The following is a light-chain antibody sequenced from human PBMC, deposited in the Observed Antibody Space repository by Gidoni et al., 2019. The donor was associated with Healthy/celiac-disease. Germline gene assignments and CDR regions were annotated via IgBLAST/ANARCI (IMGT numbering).Light chain of an antibody. V-gene: IGLV1-47*01. CDR3: AAWDDSLSGQV. CDR2: RNN. Sequence: QSVLTQPPSASGTPGQRVTISCSGSSSNIGSNYVYWYQQLPGTAPKLLIYRNNQRPSGVPDRFSGSKSGTSASLAIRGLRSEDEADYYCAAWDDSLSGQVFGGGTTLTVL. J-gene: IGLJ2*01. CDR1: SSNIGSNY.